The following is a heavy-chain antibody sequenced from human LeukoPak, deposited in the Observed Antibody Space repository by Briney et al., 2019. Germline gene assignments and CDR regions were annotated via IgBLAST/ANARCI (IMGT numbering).Heavy chain of an antibody. V-gene: IGHV5-51*01. D-gene: IGHD3-10*01. CDR2: IYPGDSDT. J-gene: IGHJ6*03. Sequence: GESLKISCKGSGYSFTSYWIGWVRQMPGKGLEWMGIIYPGDSDTRYSPSFQGQVTISADKSISTAYLQWSSLKASDTAMYYCARQSLSYYYGSGSSRRYYYYYMDVWGKGTTVTVSS. CDR1: GYSFTSYW. CDR3: ARQSLSYYYGSGSSRRYYYYYMDV.